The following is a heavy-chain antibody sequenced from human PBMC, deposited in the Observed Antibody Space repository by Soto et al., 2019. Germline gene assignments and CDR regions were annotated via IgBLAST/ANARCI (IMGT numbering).Heavy chain of an antibody. CDR3: AKMSRRDGYKYYFDY. CDR1: GFTFSSYG. V-gene: IGHV3-30*18. Sequence: VGSLRLSCAASGFTFSSYGMHWVRQAPGKGLEWVAVISYDGSNKYYADSVKGRFTISRDNSKNTLYLQMNSLRAEDTAVYYCAKMSRRDGYKYYFDYWGQGTLVTVSS. CDR2: ISYDGSNK. D-gene: IGHD5-12*01. J-gene: IGHJ4*02.